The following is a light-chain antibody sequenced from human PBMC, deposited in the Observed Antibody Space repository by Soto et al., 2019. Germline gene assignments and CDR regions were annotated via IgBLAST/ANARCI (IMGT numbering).Light chain of an antibody. J-gene: IGKJ4*01. CDR3: MQGTHWPAFT. CDR1: QSLVHSDGNTY. V-gene: IGKV2-30*02. CDR2: KVS. Sequence: DVVMTQSPLSLPVTLGQPASISCRSSQSLVHSDGNTYLNWFQQRPGQSPRRLIHKVSNRDSGVPDRVSGSGSGTDFTLKISRVEAEDVGVYYCMQGTHWPAFTFGGGTKLEIK.